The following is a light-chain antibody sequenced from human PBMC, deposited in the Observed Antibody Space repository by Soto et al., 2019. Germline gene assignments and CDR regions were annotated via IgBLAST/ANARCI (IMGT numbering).Light chain of an antibody. J-gene: IGLJ2*01. V-gene: IGLV1-40*01. Sequence: QSVLTQPPSVSGAPGQRVTISCTGSSSNIGAGYDVHWYHQLPGTAPKLLIYGNSNRPSGVPDRISGSKSGTSASLAITGLQAEDEADYYCQSYDSSLSAVVFGGGTKVTVL. CDR1: SSNIGAGYD. CDR2: GNS. CDR3: QSYDSSLSAVV.